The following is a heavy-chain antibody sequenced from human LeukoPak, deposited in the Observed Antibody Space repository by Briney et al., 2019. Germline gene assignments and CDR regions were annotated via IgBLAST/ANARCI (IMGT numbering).Heavy chain of an antibody. V-gene: IGHV3-30*04. CDR3: AGHADFDY. J-gene: IGHJ4*02. CDR2: ISYDGSNK. Sequence: PGRSLRLSCAASGFTFSSYAMHWVRQAPGKGLEWVAVISYDGSNKYYADSVKGRFTISRDNSKNTLYLQMNSLRAEDTAVYYCAGHADFDYWGQGTLVTVSS. CDR1: GFTFSSYA.